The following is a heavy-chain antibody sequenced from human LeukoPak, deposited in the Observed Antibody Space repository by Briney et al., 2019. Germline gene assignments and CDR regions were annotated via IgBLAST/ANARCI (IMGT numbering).Heavy chain of an antibody. CDR2: IYHSGST. V-gene: IGHV4-4*02. J-gene: IGHJ4*02. CDR3: ARIPRARNFDWLAPKYYFDY. D-gene: IGHD3-9*01. CDR1: GGSFSSSNW. Sequence: PSETLSLTCAVSGGSFSSSNWWSWVRQPPGKGLEWIGEIYHSGSTNYNPSLKSRVTISVDKSKNQFSLKLSSVTAADTAVYYCARIPRARNFDWLAPKYYFDYWGRGTLVTVSS.